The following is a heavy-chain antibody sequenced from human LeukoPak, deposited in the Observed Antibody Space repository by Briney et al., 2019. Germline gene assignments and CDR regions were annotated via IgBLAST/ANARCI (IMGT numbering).Heavy chain of an antibody. CDR3: ASLVGSPPY. Sequence: SETLSLTCTVSGGSISTYYWSWIRQPPGKGLEWIGYIYYSGSTNYNPSLKSRVTISVDTSKNQFSLKLSSVTAADTAVYYCASLVGSPPYWGQGTLVTVSS. CDR1: GGSISTYY. J-gene: IGHJ4*02. V-gene: IGHV4-59*01. CDR2: IYYSGST. D-gene: IGHD1-26*01.